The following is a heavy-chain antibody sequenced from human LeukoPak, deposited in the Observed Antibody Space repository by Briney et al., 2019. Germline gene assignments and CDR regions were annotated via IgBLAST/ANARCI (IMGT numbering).Heavy chain of an antibody. V-gene: IGHV4-4*02. CDR3: ARVFELGMNAVDV. CDR1: GGSISNRNR. CDR2: IYHTGIT. D-gene: IGHD7-27*01. Sequence: SETLSLTCAISGGSISNRNRWSWVRQPPGKGLEWIGEIYHTGITKYSPSLKSRVTISVDKSKNQFSLNVTSVTAADTAIYYCARVFELGMNAVDVWGQGTMVTVPS. J-gene: IGHJ3*01.